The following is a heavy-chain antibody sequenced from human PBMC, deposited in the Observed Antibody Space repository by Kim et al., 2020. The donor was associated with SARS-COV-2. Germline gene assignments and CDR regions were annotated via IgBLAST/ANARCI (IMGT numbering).Heavy chain of an antibody. CDR3: TRRALGYCSGGNCYSGFDP. CDR2: IYTSGGT. Sequence: SETLSLTCTVSGGSISRYYWSWIRQPAGKGLEWIGHIYTSGGTNYNPSLKSRVTMSVDTSKNQFSLKLSSVTAADTAIYYCTRRALGYCSGGNCYSGFDPWGQGPLVTVSS. J-gene: IGHJ5*02. CDR1: GGSISRYY. V-gene: IGHV4-4*07. D-gene: IGHD2-15*01.